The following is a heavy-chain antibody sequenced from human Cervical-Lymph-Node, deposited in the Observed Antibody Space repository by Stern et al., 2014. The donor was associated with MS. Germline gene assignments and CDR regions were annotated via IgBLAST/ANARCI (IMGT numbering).Heavy chain of an antibody. D-gene: IGHD6-19*01. J-gene: IGHJ6*02. Sequence: QVQLVQSGAEVKKPGSSVKVSCKASGVTFSSYAISWVRQAPGQGLEWMGGIIPIFGTENYAQKFQGRVTITADEATSTAYMELSSLRSEDTAVYYCARDLPGIAVAGTGGMDVWGQGTTVTVSS. V-gene: IGHV1-69*12. CDR3: ARDLPGIAVAGTGGMDV. CDR1: GVTFSSYA. CDR2: IIPIFGTE.